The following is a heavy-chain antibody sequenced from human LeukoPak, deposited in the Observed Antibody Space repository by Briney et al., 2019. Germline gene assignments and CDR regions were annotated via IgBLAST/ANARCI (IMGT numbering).Heavy chain of an antibody. V-gene: IGHV3-23*01. Sequence: GGCLRLSCAASGFTFSSCAMGWGRQAPGKGREWVSGISDCGGTTNYADSVKGRFTISRDNPKNTLYLQMNSLRAEDTAVYFCAKATPDIGWSMGAFEIWGQGTMVAVS. CDR2: ISDCGGTT. CDR3: AKATPDIGWSMGAFEI. CDR1: GFTFSSCA. D-gene: IGHD6-19*01. J-gene: IGHJ3*02.